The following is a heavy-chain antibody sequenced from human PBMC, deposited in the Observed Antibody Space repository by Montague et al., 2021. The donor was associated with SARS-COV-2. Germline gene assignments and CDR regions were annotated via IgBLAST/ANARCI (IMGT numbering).Heavy chain of an antibody. V-gene: IGHV4-39*07. CDR2: LYYSGAT. D-gene: IGHD2-21*01. CDR1: GGSISDSNFH. J-gene: IGHJ4*02. CDR3: ARLRGGTPGEH. Sequence: SETLSLTCTVSGGSISDSNFHWGWIRQPPGKGLERIGTLYYSGATYYNPSLESRVTTSMDTSKNQFSLKLTSAIAADTAVYYCARLRGGTPGEHWGQGALVTVSS.